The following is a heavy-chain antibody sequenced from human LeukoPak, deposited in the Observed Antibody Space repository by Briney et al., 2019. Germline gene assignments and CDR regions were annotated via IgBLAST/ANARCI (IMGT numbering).Heavy chain of an antibody. CDR2: IYYSGST. V-gene: IGHV4-59*01. D-gene: IGHD3-22*01. Sequence: SETLSLTCTVSGGSISSYYWSWLRQPTGKGLEWLGYIYYSGSTNYNPSLKSRVTISVDTSKNQFSLKLSSVTAADTAVYYCAREYYDSSGYYLRRAFDIWGQGTMVTVPS. CDR1: GGSISSYY. J-gene: IGHJ3*02. CDR3: AREYYDSSGYYLRRAFDI.